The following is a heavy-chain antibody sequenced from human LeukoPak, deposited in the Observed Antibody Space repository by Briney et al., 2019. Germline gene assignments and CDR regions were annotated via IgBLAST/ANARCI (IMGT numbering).Heavy chain of an antibody. V-gene: IGHV1-2*02. CDR3: ARETRRLYYEDYHGMDV. D-gene: IGHD3-16*01. J-gene: IGHJ6*02. Sequence: ASVKVSCKASGYTFTGYYMHWVRQAPGQGLEWMGWINPNSGGTNYAQKFQGRVTMTTDTSTSTAYMELRSLRSDDTAVYYCARETRRLYYEDYHGMDVWGQGTTVTVSS. CDR1: GYTFTGYY. CDR2: INPNSGGT.